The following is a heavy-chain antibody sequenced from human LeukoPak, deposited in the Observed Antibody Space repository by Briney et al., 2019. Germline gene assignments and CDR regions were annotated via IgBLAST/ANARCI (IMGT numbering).Heavy chain of an antibody. D-gene: IGHD3-3*01. CDR3: ARAVRAHPPADF. CDR2: INSDGSST. Sequence: GGSLRLYCAPSGFSYSSYWMQWVRHAPGKGLVWVSRINSDGSSTTYADSVRGRSSISRDNAKNTLYLHMSSLRAEDTGVYYCARAVRAHPPADFWGQGTLVTVSS. CDR1: GFSYSSYW. J-gene: IGHJ4*02. V-gene: IGHV3-74*01.